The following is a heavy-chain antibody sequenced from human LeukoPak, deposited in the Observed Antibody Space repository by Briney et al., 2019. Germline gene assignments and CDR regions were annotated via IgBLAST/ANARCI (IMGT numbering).Heavy chain of an antibody. V-gene: IGHV4-39*01. CDR3: ARKVYDFWSGLPYYYYYGMDV. CDR1: GGSISSSSYY. CDR2: IYYSGST. J-gene: IGHJ6*02. D-gene: IGHD3-3*01. Sequence: SETLSLTCTVSGGSISSSSYYWGWIRQPPGTGLEWIGSIYYSGSTYYNPSLKSRVTISVDTSKNQFSLKLSSVTAADTAVYYCARKVYDFWSGLPYYYYYGMDVWGQGTTVTVSS.